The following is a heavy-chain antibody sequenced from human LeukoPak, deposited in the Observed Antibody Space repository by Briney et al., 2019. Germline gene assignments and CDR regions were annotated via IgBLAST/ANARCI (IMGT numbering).Heavy chain of an antibody. D-gene: IGHD5-18*01. J-gene: IGHJ4*02. V-gene: IGHV1-69*06. CDR3: ARGQLRLDTAMVNFDY. Sequence: GSSVKVSCKASGGTFSSYAISWVRQAPGQGLEWMGGIIPIFGTANYAQKFQGRVTITADKSTSTAYMELSSLRSEDTAVYYCARGQLRLDTAMVNFDYWGQGTLVTVSS. CDR1: GGTFSSYA. CDR2: IIPIFGTA.